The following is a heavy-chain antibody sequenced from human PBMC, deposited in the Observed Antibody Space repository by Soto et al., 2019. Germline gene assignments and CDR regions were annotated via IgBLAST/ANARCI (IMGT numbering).Heavy chain of an antibody. CDR1: GFSLSNARMG. J-gene: IGHJ4*02. Sequence: QVTLKESGPVLVKPTETLTLTCTVSGFSLSNARMGVSWIRQPPGKALEWLAHIFSNDEKSYSTSLKSRLTISKDTSKSQVVLTMTNMDPVDTATYYWARIRRSSGWYDSDYWGQGTLVTVSS. CDR2: IFSNDEK. CDR3: ARIRRSSGWYDSDY. V-gene: IGHV2-26*01. D-gene: IGHD6-19*01.